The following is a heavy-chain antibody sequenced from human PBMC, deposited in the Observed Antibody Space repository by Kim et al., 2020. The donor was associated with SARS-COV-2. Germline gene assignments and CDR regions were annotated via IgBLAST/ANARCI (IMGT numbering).Heavy chain of an antibody. V-gene: IGHV3-48*02. CDR3: ARDHNPISPTYSYGYFGIAAAVPYFDY. D-gene: IGHD5-18*01. CDR1: GFTFSSYS. Sequence: GGSLRLSCAASGFTFSSYSMNWVRQAPGKGLEWVSYISSSSSPIYYADSVKGRFTISRDNAKNSLYLQMNSLRDEDAAVYYCARDHNPISPTYSYGYFGIAAAVPYFDYWGQGTLFTVSS. CDR2: ISSSSSPI. J-gene: IGHJ4*02.